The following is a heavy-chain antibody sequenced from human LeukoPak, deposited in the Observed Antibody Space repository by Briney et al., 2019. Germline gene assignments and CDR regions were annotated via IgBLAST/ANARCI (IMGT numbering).Heavy chain of an antibody. CDR2: ISYDGSNK. Sequence: SGGSLRLSCAASGFTFSSYGMHWVRQAPGKGLEWVAVISYDGSNKYYADSVKGRFTISRDNSKNTLYLQMNSLRAEDTAVYYCAKAAGSGPDFWGQGTLVTVSS. CDR3: AKAAGSGPDF. J-gene: IGHJ4*02. CDR1: GFTFSSYG. D-gene: IGHD2-15*01. V-gene: IGHV3-30*18.